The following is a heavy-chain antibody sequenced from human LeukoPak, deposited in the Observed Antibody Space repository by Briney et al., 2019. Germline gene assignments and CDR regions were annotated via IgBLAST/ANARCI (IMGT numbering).Heavy chain of an antibody. CDR3: ARDVEITIFGVGDRGY. CDR1: GYTFTGYY. CDR2: INPNSGGT. D-gene: IGHD3-3*01. Sequence: ASVKVSCKASGYTFTGYYMHWVRQAPGQGLEWMGWINPNSGGTNYAQKFQGRVTMTRDTSISTAYMELSRLRSDDTAAYYCARDVEITIFGVGDRGYWGQGTLVTVSS. V-gene: IGHV1-2*02. J-gene: IGHJ4*02.